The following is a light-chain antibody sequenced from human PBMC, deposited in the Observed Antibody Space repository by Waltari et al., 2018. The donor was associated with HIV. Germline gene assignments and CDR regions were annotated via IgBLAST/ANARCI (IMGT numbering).Light chain of an antibody. CDR3: QVWDSTSDPVV. Sequence: SYILTQPPSVSLAPGQTARLTCGRSNIGSDSVHWYQQKPGQAPVLVVYDDSARPSGISERFSGSNSGDTATLTISRVEARDEADYFCQVWDSTSDPVVFGGGTKLTVL. V-gene: IGLV3-21*02. CDR2: DDS. CDR1: NIGSDS. J-gene: IGLJ2*01.